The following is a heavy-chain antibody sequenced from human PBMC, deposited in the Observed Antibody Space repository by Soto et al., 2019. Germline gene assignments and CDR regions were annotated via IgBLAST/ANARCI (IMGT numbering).Heavy chain of an antibody. J-gene: IGHJ5*02. Sequence: ASVKVSCKASGGTFKTYAFTWVRQAPGQGLEWMGGIIPVFGSATSAQRFQGRVTITADESTNTIYMELRGLTSDDTAVYYCTKDAKFDDIYTGYFVNDLWGQGTPVTVSS. V-gene: IGHV1-69*13. D-gene: IGHD3-9*01. CDR1: GGTFKTYA. CDR3: TKDAKFDDIYTGYFVNDL. CDR2: IIPVFGSA.